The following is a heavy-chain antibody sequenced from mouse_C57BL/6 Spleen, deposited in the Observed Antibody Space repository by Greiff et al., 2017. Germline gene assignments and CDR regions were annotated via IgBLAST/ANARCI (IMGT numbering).Heavy chain of an antibody. Sequence: EVMLVESEGGLVQPGSSMKLSCTASGFTFSDYYMAWVRQVPEKGLEWVANINYDGSSTYYLDSLKSRFIISRDNAKNILYLQMSSLKSEDTATYYCAREGNGNPYYAMDYWGQGTSVTVSS. CDR1: GFTFSDYY. D-gene: IGHD2-1*01. J-gene: IGHJ4*01. V-gene: IGHV5-16*01. CDR2: INYDGSST. CDR3: AREGNGNPYYAMDY.